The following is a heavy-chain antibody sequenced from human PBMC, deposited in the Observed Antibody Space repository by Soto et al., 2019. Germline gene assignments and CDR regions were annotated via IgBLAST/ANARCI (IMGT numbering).Heavy chain of an antibody. V-gene: IGHV1-3*01. CDR2: INAGNGNT. CDR1: GYTFTSYA. Sequence: QVQLVQSGAEVKKPGASVKVSCKASGYTFTSYAMHWVRQAPGQRLEWMGWINAGNGNTKYSQKFHGRVTITRDTSASTAYMGLSSLRSEDTAVYYCARGLNGYLHYFDYWGQGTLVTVSS. CDR3: ARGLNGYLHYFDY. J-gene: IGHJ4*02. D-gene: IGHD5-18*01.